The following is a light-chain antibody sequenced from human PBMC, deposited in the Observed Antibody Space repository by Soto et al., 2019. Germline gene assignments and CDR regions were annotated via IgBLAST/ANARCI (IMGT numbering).Light chain of an antibody. CDR2: DVT. J-gene: IGLJ1*01. Sequence: TGTSSDVGGFNYVSWYQQHPGKAPKLMIYDVTNRPSGVSYRFSGSKSGNTASLTISGLQSEDEADYYSNSHTSSSTYVFRPITKFPV. CDR3: NSHTSSSTYV. V-gene: IGLV2-14*03. CDR1: SSDVGGFNY.